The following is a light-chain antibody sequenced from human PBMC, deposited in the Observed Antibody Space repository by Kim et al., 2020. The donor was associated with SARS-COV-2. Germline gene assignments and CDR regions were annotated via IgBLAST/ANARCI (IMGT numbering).Light chain of an antibody. CDR2: KAS. V-gene: IGKV1-5*03. J-gene: IGKJ1*01. CDR1: KSISSW. Sequence: STLAASVRDTVTITQRASKSISSWLAWYQQKPGKAPKLLIYKASSLESGVPSRFSGSGSGTEFTLTISSQQPDDFATYYCQQYRTFGQGTKVDIK. CDR3: QQYRT.